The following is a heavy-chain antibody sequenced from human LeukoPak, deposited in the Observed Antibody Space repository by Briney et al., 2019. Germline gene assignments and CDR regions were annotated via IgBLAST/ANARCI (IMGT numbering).Heavy chain of an antibody. D-gene: IGHD6-13*01. Sequence: GGSLRLSCAASGFTLSNYWMTWVRQAPGKGLEWVANIKQDGGVKYYVDSVKGRFTISRDDAKNSVYLQMNGLRAEDTAVYYCARIGYSSSCTDYWGQGTQVIVSS. V-gene: IGHV3-7*01. CDR2: IKQDGGVK. J-gene: IGHJ4*02. CDR3: ARIGYSSSCTDY. CDR1: GFTLSNYW.